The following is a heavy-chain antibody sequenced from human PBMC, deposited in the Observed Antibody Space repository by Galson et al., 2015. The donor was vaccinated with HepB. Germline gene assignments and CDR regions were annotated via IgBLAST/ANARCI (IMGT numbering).Heavy chain of an antibody. J-gene: IGHJ5*02. V-gene: IGHV3-30*02. Sequence: SLRLSCAASGFTFSSYGMHWVRQAPGKGLEWVAFIRYDGSNKYYADSVKGRFTISRDNSKNTLYLQMNSLRAEDTAVYYCAKDRPVTLEMATITRAGLNWFDPWGQGTLVTVSS. CDR2: IRYDGSNK. D-gene: IGHD5-24*01. CDR1: GFTFSSYG. CDR3: AKDRPVTLEMATITRAGLNWFDP.